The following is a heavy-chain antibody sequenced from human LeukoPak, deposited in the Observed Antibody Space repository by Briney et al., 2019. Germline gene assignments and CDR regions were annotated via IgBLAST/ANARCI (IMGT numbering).Heavy chain of an antibody. J-gene: IGHJ6*03. D-gene: IGHD3-10*01. CDR2: VYYSGKT. CDR1: GGSISNSGYY. V-gene: IGHV4-39*02. CDR3: ARGPNRFEGRRYYGSGSYYMDV. Sequence: ETLSLTCTVSGGSISNSGYYWGWIRQPPGKGLEWIGSVYYSGKTNYNPSLKNRVTISVDTSKNQFSLKLSSVTAADTAVYYCARGPNRFEGRRYYGSGSYYMDVWGKGTTVTVSS.